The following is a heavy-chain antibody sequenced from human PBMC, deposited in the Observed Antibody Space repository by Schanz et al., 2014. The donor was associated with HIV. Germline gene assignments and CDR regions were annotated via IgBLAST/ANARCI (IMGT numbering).Heavy chain of an antibody. CDR2: VYIGDST. V-gene: IGHV3-53*01. Sequence: VQLVESGGGVVQPGGSLRLSCAVSGFNVRSSFLNWVRQAPGKGLEWVSVVYIGDSTFYANSVKGRFTISRDDSKNTLYLQMNSLRAEDTAMYYCAAGLIRYFFDYWGQGTLVTVSS. CDR3: AAGLIRYFFDY. J-gene: IGHJ4*02. D-gene: IGHD2-21*01. CDR1: GFNVRSSF.